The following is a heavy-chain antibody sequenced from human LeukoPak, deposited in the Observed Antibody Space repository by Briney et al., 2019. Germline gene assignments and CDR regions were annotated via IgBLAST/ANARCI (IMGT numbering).Heavy chain of an antibody. V-gene: IGHV4-59*08. CDR3: ARGPYSYDSSGAFDI. CDR1: GGSISSYY. J-gene: IGHJ3*02. Sequence: SETLSLTCTVSGGSISSYYWSWIRQPSGKGLELIGHIYYSGDTYYNPSLKSRVTISVDTSKNQFSLKLSSVTAADTAVYFCARGPYSYDSSGAFDIWGQGTMVTVSS. CDR2: IYYSGDT. D-gene: IGHD3-22*01.